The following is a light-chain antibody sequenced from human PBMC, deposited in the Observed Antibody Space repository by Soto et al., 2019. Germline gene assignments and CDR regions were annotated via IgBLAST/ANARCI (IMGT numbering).Light chain of an antibody. CDR3: QQYGSSPIT. J-gene: IGKJ5*01. V-gene: IGKV3-20*01. CDR2: CAS. Sequence: EIVLTQSPGTLSLSPGERATLSCRASQSVNTNYLAWYQQKSGQAPRLLIYCASSRATGIPDRFSGSGSGTDFTLTISRLEPEDFAAYFCQQYGSSPITFGQGTRLEIK. CDR1: QSVNTNY.